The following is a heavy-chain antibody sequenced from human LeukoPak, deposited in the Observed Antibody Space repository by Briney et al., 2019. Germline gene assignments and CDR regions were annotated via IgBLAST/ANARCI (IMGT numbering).Heavy chain of an antibody. CDR1: GFSFSTYS. CDR2: INQDGSEK. J-gene: IGHJ4*02. CDR3: ARDVPRSGWALGS. Sequence: GGSLRLSCVASGFSFSTYSFYWVRQAPGKGLEGVANINQDGSEKCYVDSVKGRFIISRDNAKNSLYLQMNSLRAEDTAVYYCARDVPRSGWALGSWGQGTLVTVSS. V-gene: IGHV3-7*01. D-gene: IGHD6-19*01.